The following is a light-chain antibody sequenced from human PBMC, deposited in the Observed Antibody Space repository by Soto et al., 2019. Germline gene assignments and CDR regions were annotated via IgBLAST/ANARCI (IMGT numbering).Light chain of an antibody. Sequence: QSVLTQPASVSGSPGQSITISCTGTSSDVGGYNLVSWYQQHPGKAPKLMIYEVSNRPSGVSNRFSGSKSGNTASLTISGLQDEEEADYYCCSYAGSSTFEVFGGGTKLTVL. CDR3: CSYAGSSTFEV. V-gene: IGLV2-23*02. CDR2: EVS. CDR1: SSDVGGYNL. J-gene: IGLJ2*01.